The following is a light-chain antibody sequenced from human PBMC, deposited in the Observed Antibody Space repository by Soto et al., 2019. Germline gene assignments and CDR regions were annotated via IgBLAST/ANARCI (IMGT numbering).Light chain of an antibody. J-gene: IGLJ3*02. V-gene: IGLV2-14*01. CDR1: SNDVGAYKY. Sequence: QSALTQPASVSGSPGQSITISCTGTSNDVGAYKYVSWYQQLPGKAPKLMIYEVSNRPSGVSNRFSGSKSGNKASLTISGLQAEDEADYYCSSYTSTSTLFGGGTKLTVL. CDR3: SSYTSTSTL. CDR2: EVS.